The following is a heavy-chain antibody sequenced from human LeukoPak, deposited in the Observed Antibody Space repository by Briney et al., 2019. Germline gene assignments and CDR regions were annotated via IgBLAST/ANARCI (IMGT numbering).Heavy chain of an antibody. CDR3: ARAAKGGLMSGSYL. V-gene: IGHV1-8*01. CDR1: GYTFTSYD. D-gene: IGHD3-10*01. J-gene: IGHJ4*02. CDR2: MNPNSGNT. Sequence: GASVKVSCKASGYTFTSYDINWVRQATGQGLEWMGWMNPNSGNTGYAQKFQSRVTMTRNTSISTAYMELSSLRSEDTAVYYCARAAKGGLMSGSYLWGQGTLVTVSS.